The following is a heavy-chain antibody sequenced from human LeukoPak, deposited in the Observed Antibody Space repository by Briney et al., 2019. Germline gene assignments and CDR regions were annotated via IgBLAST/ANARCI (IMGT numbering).Heavy chain of an antibody. J-gene: IGHJ4*02. V-gene: IGHV3-11*03. Sequence: PGGSLRLSCVVSEIPFSDFYMNWIRQAPGKRLEWISYISSSSSYTDYAESVKGRFTISRDNAKSALYLQMNDLRVDDTALYYCAAGTAADYWGQGTLVLVSS. CDR2: ISSSSSYT. CDR3: AAGTAADY. D-gene: IGHD6-13*01. CDR1: EIPFSDFY.